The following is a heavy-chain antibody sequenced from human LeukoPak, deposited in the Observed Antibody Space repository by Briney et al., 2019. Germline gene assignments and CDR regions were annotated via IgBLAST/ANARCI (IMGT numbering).Heavy chain of an antibody. Sequence: SQTLSLTCTVSGGSISSGDYYWSWIRQPPGKGLEWIGYIYYSGSTYYNPSLKGRVTISVDTSKNQFSLKLSSVTAADTAVYYCARGDEYYYDSSGYYGGFDYWGQGTLVTVSS. CDR3: ARGDEYYYDSSGYYGGFDY. CDR2: IYYSGST. CDR1: GGSISSGDYY. J-gene: IGHJ4*02. D-gene: IGHD3-22*01. V-gene: IGHV4-30-4*01.